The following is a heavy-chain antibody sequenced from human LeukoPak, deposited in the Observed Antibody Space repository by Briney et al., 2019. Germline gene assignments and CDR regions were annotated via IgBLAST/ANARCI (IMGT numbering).Heavy chain of an antibody. D-gene: IGHD2-15*01. Sequence: SVKVSCKASGFTFTSSAVQWVRQARGQRLEWIGWIVVGSGNTNYAQKFQERVTITRDMSTSTAYMELSSLRSEDTAVYYCARRYCSGGSCYSDGYYGMDVWGQGTTVTVSS. J-gene: IGHJ6*02. CDR1: GFTFTSSA. CDR3: ARRYCSGGSCYSDGYYGMDV. CDR2: IVVGSGNT. V-gene: IGHV1-58*01.